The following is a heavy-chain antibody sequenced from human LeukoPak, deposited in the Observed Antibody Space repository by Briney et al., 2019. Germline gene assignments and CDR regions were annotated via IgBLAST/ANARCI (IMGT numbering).Heavy chain of an antibody. J-gene: IGHJ6*02. V-gene: IGHV3-23*01. CDR3: AKVLDYYYYGMDV. CDR1: GFTFSNYA. CDR2: TSGSGGST. Sequence: GGSLRLSCAASGFTFSNYAMNWVSQAPGKGLEWVSATSGSGGSTYYADSVKGRFTISRDNSKNTVYLQMNSLRAEDTAVYYCAKVLDYYYYGMDVWGQGTTVTVSS.